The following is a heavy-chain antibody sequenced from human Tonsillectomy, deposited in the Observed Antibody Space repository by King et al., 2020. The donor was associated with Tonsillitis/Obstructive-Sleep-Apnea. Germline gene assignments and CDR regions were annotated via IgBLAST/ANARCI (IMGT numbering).Heavy chain of an antibody. CDR1: GFTFSSYA. Sequence: VQLVESGGGVVQPGRSLRLSCAASGFTFSSYAMHWVRQAPGKGLEWVALISYDGYNKYYADSVKGRFTITRDNYKKTLYLQMNSLRAEDTAVYYCARTHHDYPGGYYYFIDGWGKGTTVTVA. CDR3: ARTHHDYPGGYYYFIDG. J-gene: IGHJ6*03. V-gene: IGHV3-30*04. D-gene: IGHD4-11*01. CDR2: ISYDGYNK.